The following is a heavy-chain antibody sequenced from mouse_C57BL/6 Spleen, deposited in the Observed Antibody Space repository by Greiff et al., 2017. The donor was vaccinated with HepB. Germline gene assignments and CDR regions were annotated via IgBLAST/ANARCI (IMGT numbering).Heavy chain of an antibody. J-gene: IGHJ1*03. V-gene: IGHV1-50*01. CDR1: GYTFTSYW. CDR3: ARTDYGSRTGYFDV. D-gene: IGHD1-1*01. CDR2: IDPSDSYT. Sequence: VQLQQPGAELVKPRASVKLSCKASGYTFTSYWMQWVKQRPGQGLEWIGEIDPSDSYTNYNQKFKGKATLTVDTSSSTAYMQLSSLTSEDSAVYYCARTDYGSRTGYFDVWGTGTTVTVSS.